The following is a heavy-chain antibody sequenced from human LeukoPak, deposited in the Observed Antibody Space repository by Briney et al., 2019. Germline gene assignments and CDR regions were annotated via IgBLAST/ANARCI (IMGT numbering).Heavy chain of an antibody. CDR3: AKDGFPHSSTWYGWFDP. J-gene: IGHJ5*02. D-gene: IGHD6-13*01. CDR2: ISYDGSNK. V-gene: IGHV3-30*18. CDR1: GFTFSGCA. Sequence: GGSLRLSCAASGFTFSGCAMHWVRQAPGKGLEWVAVISYDGSNKYYADSVKGRFTISRDNSKNTLYLQMNSLRAEDTAVYYSAKDGFPHSSTWYGWFDPWGQGTLVTVSS.